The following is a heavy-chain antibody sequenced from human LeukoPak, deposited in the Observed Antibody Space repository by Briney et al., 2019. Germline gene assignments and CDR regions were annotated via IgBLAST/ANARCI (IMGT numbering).Heavy chain of an antibody. CDR3: AKRLGYYDSSEGYFDY. J-gene: IGHJ4*02. CDR1: GFTFSDYY. D-gene: IGHD3-22*01. CDR2: IHSGDSTV. Sequence: PGWSLRLSFAASGFTFSDYYMSWIHPAPWKGREWVSYIHSGDSTVYYADSVKGRFTISRDNAKNSLYLQMSSLRVEDTAVYYCAKRLGYYDSSEGYFDYWGQGTLVTVSS. V-gene: IGHV3-11*01.